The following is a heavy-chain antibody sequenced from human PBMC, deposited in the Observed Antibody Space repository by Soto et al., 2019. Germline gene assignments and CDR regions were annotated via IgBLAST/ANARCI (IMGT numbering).Heavy chain of an antibody. CDR2: IYSSGST. CDR1: GGSISSYY. J-gene: IGHJ5*02. D-gene: IGHD2-2*01. V-gene: IGHV4-59*08. CDR3: ARHYCSSSSCWGFDP. Sequence: PSETLSLTCTVSGGSISSYYWSWIRQPPGKGLEWIGYIYSSGSTNYNPSLKSRVTISVDTSKNQFSLKLSSVTAADTAVYYCARHYCSSSSCWGFDPWGQGTLVTVPQ.